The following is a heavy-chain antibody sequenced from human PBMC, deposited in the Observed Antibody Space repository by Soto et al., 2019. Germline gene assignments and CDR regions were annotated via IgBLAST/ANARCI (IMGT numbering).Heavy chain of an antibody. CDR1: GGSISSGGYY. V-gene: IGHV4-31*03. CDR2: IYYRGTN. Sequence: VQLQESGPRLVKPSETLSLTCSVSGGSISSGGYYWSWIRQHPVKGLEWIGYIYYRGTNYYNPSLQSRVSMSVDASKNQFTLHLSSVTDADTAVYYCAREGDDTLTGTNYGMDVWGQGTTVTVSS. D-gene: IGHD3-9*01. J-gene: IGHJ6*02. CDR3: AREGDDTLTGTNYGMDV.